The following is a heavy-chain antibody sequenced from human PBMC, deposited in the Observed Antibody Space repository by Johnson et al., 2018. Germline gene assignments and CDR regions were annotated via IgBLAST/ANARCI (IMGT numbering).Heavy chain of an antibody. J-gene: IGHJ6*02. CDR1: GFTVSDHY. Sequence: QLVESGGGLVQPGGSLRLSCAASGFTVSDHYMDWVRQAPGKGLEWVGRTPKKADGDTTEHAASVKGRFTISRDESQNSLYLKMNSLKTEDTAVYYCARRGLLSNAMDVWGQGTTVTVSS. D-gene: IGHD3-10*01. CDR3: ARRGLLSNAMDV. V-gene: IGHV3-72*01. CDR2: TPKKADGDTT.